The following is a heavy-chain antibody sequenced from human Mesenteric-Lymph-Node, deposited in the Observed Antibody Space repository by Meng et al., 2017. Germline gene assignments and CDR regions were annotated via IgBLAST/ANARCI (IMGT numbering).Heavy chain of an antibody. CDR1: GDSVSSNSAA. J-gene: IGHJ4*02. D-gene: IGHD3-10*01. V-gene: IGHV6-1*01. Sequence: SETLSLTRAISGDSVSSNSAAWNWIRQSPSRGLEWLGRTYYRSSWTYDYAVSVKSRITINPDTSKNQFSLQLNSVTHEDTAVYYCAREGTRLRGVINPLDYWGQGTLVTVSS. CDR3: AREGTRLRGVINPLDY. CDR2: TYYRSSWTY.